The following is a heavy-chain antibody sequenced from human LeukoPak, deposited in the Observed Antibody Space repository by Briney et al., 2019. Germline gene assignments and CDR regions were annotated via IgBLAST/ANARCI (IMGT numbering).Heavy chain of an antibody. Sequence: SETLSLTCAVYGGSFSGYYWSWIRQPPGKGLEWIGEINHSGSTNYNPSLKSRVTISVDTSKNQFSLKLSSVTAADTAVYYCARDSDGSRTHNDYYWGQGTLVTVSS. CDR1: GGSFSGYY. CDR2: INHSGST. D-gene: IGHD1-14*01. J-gene: IGHJ4*02. V-gene: IGHV4-34*01. CDR3: ARDSDGSRTHNDYY.